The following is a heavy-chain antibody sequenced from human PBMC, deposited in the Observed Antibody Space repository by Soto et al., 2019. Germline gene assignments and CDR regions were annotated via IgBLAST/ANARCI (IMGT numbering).Heavy chain of an antibody. CDR1: GFTFSSYG. CDR3: AKKGDYDGRFNY. J-gene: IGHJ4*01. CDR2: VSYDGRNK. D-gene: IGHD4-17*01. Sequence: GWSLRLSCAASGFTFSSYGMHWVRQAPVKGLEWVAVVSYDGRNKYYGDSVKGRFTISRDNSKNTLYLQMDSLRAEDTAVYYCAKKGDYDGRFNYWGHGTLVTVSS. V-gene: IGHV3-30*18.